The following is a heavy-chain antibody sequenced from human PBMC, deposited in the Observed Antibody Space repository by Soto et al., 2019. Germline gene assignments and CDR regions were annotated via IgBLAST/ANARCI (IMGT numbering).Heavy chain of an antibody. Sequence: PSETLSLTCSVSGLTISSASYYWSWIRQHPGKGLEWVGNIYYNGSTYYSPSLKSRVTVWFDTSKNQFSLRLTSVTAADTAVYYCARDRVGYYDSSGDPGGLYYYYGMDVWGQGTTVTVSS. J-gene: IGHJ6*02. CDR2: IYYNGST. CDR1: GLTISSASYY. V-gene: IGHV4-31*03. CDR3: ARDRVGYYDSSGDPGGLYYYYGMDV. D-gene: IGHD3-22*01.